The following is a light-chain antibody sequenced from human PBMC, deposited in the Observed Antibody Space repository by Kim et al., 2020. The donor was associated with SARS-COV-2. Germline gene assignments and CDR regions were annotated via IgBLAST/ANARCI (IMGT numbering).Light chain of an antibody. CDR1: QSISSRY. CDR2: GAS. Sequence: PGERVTLSCRASQSISSRYLTWYQHKPGQAPRLLIYGASTRATGIPARFSGSGSGTDFTLTISSLQPEDFAVYYCQQDYNLPWTFDQGTKV. V-gene: IGKV3D-7*01. J-gene: IGKJ1*01. CDR3: QQDYNLPWT.